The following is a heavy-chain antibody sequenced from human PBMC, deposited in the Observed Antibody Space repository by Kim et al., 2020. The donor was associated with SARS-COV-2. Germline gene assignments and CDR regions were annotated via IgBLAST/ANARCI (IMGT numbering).Heavy chain of an antibody. Sequence: GGSLRLSCAASGFTFSSYWFHWVRQIPGEGLVWVSRINTDGSHTSYADSVKGRFTISRDSARNTVFLQMNSLRAEDTAVYYCARGDSGTHGIDFWGQGSLVTVAS. D-gene: IGHD2-21*01. CDR1: GFTFSSYW. V-gene: IGHV3-74*01. CDR2: INTDGSHT. J-gene: IGHJ4*02. CDR3: ARGDSGTHGIDF.